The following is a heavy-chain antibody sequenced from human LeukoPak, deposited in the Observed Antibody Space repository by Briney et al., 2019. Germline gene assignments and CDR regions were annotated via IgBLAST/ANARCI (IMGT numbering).Heavy chain of an antibody. CDR2: ISGSGGST. D-gene: IGHD3-10*01. Sequence: GGSLRLSCAASGFTFSSYAISWVRQAPGKVREWVSSISGSGGSTYYADSVKGRFTISRDNPKNTMYLQMNSLRAEDTAVYYCAKEGGRAHGDAFDIWGQGTMVTVSS. J-gene: IGHJ3*02. V-gene: IGHV3-23*01. CDR3: AKEGGRAHGDAFDI. CDR1: GFTFSSYA.